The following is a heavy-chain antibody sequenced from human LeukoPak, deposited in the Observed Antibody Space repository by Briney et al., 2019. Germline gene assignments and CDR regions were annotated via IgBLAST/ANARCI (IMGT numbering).Heavy chain of an antibody. Sequence: ASVKVSCKASGYXFTGYYMHWVRQAPGQGLKWMGWINPNSGGTKYAQKFQGRVSMTRDTSISTAYMELSRLRSDDTAVYYCARVVGGNYYGSETGDYWGQGTLVTVSS. CDR3: ARVVGGNYYGSETGDY. CDR2: INPNSGGT. CDR1: GYXFTGYY. V-gene: IGHV1-2*02. J-gene: IGHJ4*02. D-gene: IGHD3-10*01.